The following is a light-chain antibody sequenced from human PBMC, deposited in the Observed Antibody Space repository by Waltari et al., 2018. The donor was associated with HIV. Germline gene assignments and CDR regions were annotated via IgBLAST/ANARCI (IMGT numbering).Light chain of an antibody. Sequence: EIVMTQSPATLSVSPGERASFSCRASQSFSSNLAWYQQKPGQAPRLPIYGASTRATGIPARFSGSGSGTEFTLTISSLQSEDFAVYYCQQYNKWPPTFGQGTKVEIK. CDR3: QQYNKWPPT. V-gene: IGKV3-15*01. CDR1: QSFSSN. J-gene: IGKJ1*01. CDR2: GAS.